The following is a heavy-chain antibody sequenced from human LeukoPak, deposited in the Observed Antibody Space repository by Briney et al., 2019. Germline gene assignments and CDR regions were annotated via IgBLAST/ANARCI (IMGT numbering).Heavy chain of an antibody. Sequence: PSETLSLTCTVSGGSISSYYWSWIRQPPGKGLEWIGYIYYSRSTNYNPSLKSRVTISVDTSKNQFSLKLSSVTAADTAVYYCARRGYSSSFDNWFDPWGQGTLVAVSS. CDR1: GGSISSYY. CDR3: ARRGYSSSFDNWFDP. J-gene: IGHJ5*02. CDR2: IYYSRST. V-gene: IGHV4-59*08. D-gene: IGHD6-6*01.